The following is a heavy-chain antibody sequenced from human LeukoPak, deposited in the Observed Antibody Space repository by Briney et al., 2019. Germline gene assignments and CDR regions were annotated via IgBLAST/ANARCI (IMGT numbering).Heavy chain of an antibody. CDR3: ASLTTADAFDI. J-gene: IGHJ3*02. V-gene: IGHV4-4*07. Sequence: SETLSLTCTVSGGSISSFYWSWIRQPAGKGLEWIGRIYTSGSTNYNPSLKSRLTMSVDTSNIQFSLKLSSVTAADTAVFYCASLTTADAFDIWGQGTMVTVSS. D-gene: IGHD3-22*01. CDR2: IYTSGST. CDR1: GGSISSFY.